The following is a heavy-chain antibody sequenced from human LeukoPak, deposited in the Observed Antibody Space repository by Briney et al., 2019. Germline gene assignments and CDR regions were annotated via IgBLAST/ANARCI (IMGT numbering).Heavy chain of an antibody. CDR1: GYTFTSYG. CDR3: ARDQKSGLRAYCGGDCWYDAFDI. Sequence: ASVKVSCKASGYTFTSYGISWVRQAPGQGLEWMGWISAYNGNTNYAQKLQGRVTMTTDTSTSTAYMELRSLRSDDTAVYYCARDQKSGLRAYCGGDCWYDAFDIWGQRTMVTVSS. V-gene: IGHV1-18*04. CDR2: ISAYNGNT. J-gene: IGHJ3*02. D-gene: IGHD2-21*02.